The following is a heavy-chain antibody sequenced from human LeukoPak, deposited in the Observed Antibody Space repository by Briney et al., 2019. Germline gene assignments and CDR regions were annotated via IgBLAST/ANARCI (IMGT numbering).Heavy chain of an antibody. D-gene: IGHD3-9*01. Sequence: SETLSLTCTVSGYSISSSSYYWGWLRQPPWNGLEWIGSIYYSGSTYYNPSLKSRVTISVDTSKNQFSLKLSSVTAADPAVFYCASTPADWYYFDYWGQGTLVTVSS. J-gene: IGHJ4*02. CDR3: ASTPADWYYFDY. V-gene: IGHV4-39*01. CDR2: IYYSGST. CDR1: GYSISSSSYY.